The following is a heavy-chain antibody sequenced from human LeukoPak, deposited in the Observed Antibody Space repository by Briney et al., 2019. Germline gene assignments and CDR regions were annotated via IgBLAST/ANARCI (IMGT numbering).Heavy chain of an antibody. CDR2: ISGSGGGT. Sequence: GGSLRLSCAASGFTFSSYAMSWVRQAPGKGLEWVSAISGSGGGTYYADSVKDRFTISRDYSNNTLYLQMNSLRADDTAVYYCAKVASADAQARLNYWGQGTLVTVSS. CDR1: GFTFSSYA. V-gene: IGHV3-23*01. D-gene: IGHD6-19*01. J-gene: IGHJ4*02. CDR3: AKVASADAQARLNY.